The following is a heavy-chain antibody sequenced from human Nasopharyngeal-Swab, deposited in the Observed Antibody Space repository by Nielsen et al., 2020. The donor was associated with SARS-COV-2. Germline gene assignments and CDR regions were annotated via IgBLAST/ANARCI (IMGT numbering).Heavy chain of an antibody. V-gene: IGHV3-23*01. D-gene: IGHD6-25*01. CDR2: ISGSGNT. CDR1: GFTFDDYA. J-gene: IGHJ4*02. Sequence: GGSLRLSCAASGFTFDDYAMTWVRQAPGKGLEWVSTISGSGNTHYADSVKGRFTISRDNSKNTVFLQMNSLRAEDTAIYSCASWAGSSRDYYGPLDYWGQGNLVTVSS. CDR3: ASWAGSSRDYYGPLDY.